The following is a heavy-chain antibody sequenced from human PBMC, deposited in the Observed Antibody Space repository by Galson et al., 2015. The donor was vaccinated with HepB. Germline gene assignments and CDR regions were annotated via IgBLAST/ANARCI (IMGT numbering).Heavy chain of an antibody. J-gene: IGHJ5*02. CDR1: GLSLSSSGVG. Sequence: PALVKPTQTLTLTCTFSGLSLSSSGVGVGWIRQPPGKALEWLALIYWDGNERYSSSLKTRLTITKDTSKNQVFLTMTNMDPVDTATYYCAHRLSAMIRGADVAWFDPWGQGTLVTVSS. CDR3: AHRLSAMIRGADVAWFDP. D-gene: IGHD3-10*01. CDR2: IYWDGNE. V-gene: IGHV2-5*02.